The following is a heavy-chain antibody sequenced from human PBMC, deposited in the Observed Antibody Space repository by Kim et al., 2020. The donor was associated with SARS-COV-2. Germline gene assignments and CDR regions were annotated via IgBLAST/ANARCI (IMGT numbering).Heavy chain of an antibody. CDR3: VRDFDF. J-gene: IGHJ5*01. Sequence: KEDGSAKYYVDSVKGRFTIARDNAKNLRYLQLNSLRGDDTAVYYCVRDFDFWGQGALVTVSS. CDR2: KEDGSAK. V-gene: IGHV3-7*04.